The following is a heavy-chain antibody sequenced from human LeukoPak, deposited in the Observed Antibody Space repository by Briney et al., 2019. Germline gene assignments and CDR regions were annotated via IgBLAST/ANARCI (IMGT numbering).Heavy chain of an antibody. CDR1: GGSISSGSYY. Sequence: HPSETQSLNGTVSGGSISSGSYYWSWIRQPAGKGLEWIGRIYTSGSTNYNPSLNSRVTISVDTSKNQSSLKLSSVTAADTAVYYCAREMATIKYSYYYYGMDVWGQGTTVTVSS. CDR3: AREMATIKYSYYYYGMDV. D-gene: IGHD5-24*01. V-gene: IGHV4-61*02. J-gene: IGHJ6*02. CDR2: IYTSGST.